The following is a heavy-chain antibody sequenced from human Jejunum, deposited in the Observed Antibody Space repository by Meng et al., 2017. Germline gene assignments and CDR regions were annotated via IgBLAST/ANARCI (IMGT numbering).Heavy chain of an antibody. J-gene: IGHJ4*02. CDR3: ARDGVSFTIVRLGTY. D-gene: IGHD3-10*01. Sequence: ASVKVSCMSSGYTFSTCGISWVRQAPGQGLEWMGWISTYNGNTNYVQKFQDRVTMTTDTSTNTAYMELRSLRSDDTAIYYCARDGVSFTIVRLGTYWGQGTLVTVSS. V-gene: IGHV1-18*01. CDR2: ISTYNGNT. CDR1: GYTFSTCG.